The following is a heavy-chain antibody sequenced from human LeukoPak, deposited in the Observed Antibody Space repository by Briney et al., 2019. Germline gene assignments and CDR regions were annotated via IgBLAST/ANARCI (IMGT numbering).Heavy chain of an antibody. V-gene: IGHV3-23*01. CDR1: GFTFGTYA. D-gene: IGHD5-12*01. CDR3: AKEAFIWLRSHYYGVDV. Sequence: PGGSLRLSCAASGFTFGTYAMSWVRQAPGKGLEWVSAISFSGGSTHYAESVKGRFTISRDNSKNTLYLQMNSLRAEDTAVYYCAKEAFIWLRSHYYGVDVWGQGTTVTVSS. CDR2: ISFSGGST. J-gene: IGHJ6*02.